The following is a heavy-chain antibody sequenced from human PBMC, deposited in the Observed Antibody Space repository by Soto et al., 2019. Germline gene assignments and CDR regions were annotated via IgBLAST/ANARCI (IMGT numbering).Heavy chain of an antibody. V-gene: IGHV3-23*01. CDR1: GLTFSSYV. Sequence: EVQVLESGGDLVQPGGSMRLSCVVSGLTFSSYVMSWVRQAPGKGLDWVSAISGRGGTTYYADSVKGRFTISRDNFRNTLYLQMNSLRAEDTAVYYCATHKSGRDYYGLDVRGQGTAVTVSS. CDR2: ISGRGGTT. J-gene: IGHJ6*02. CDR3: ATHKSGRDYYGLDV.